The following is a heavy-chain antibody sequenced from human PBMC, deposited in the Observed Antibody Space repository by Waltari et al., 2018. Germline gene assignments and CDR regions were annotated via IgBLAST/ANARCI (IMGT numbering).Heavy chain of an antibody. CDR3: ARDGDRLGGFDP. D-gene: IGHD7-27*01. CDR2: IYYSGSN. V-gene: IGHV4-59*01. J-gene: IGHJ5*02. Sequence: QVQLQESGPGLVKPSETLSLTCTVSGGSISSYYWSWIRQPPGKGLEWIGYIYYSGSNNYNPALKSRVTISVDTSKNPFSLKLSSVPAADTAVYYCARDGDRLGGFDPWGQGTLVTVSS. CDR1: GGSISSYY.